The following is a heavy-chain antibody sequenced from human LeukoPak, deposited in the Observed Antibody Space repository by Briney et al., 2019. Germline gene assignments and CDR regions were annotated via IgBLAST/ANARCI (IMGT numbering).Heavy chain of an antibody. Sequence: PGGSLRLSCAASGFTFSNYWMHWVRQAPGKGLEWVSYISSGGTTIYYADSVKGRFTISRDNAKNSLYLQMNSLIDEDTAVYYCARVRCSAGTCSYFDYWGQGTLVTVSS. CDR2: ISSGGTTI. CDR3: ARVRCSAGTCSYFDY. V-gene: IGHV3-48*02. D-gene: IGHD2-15*01. J-gene: IGHJ4*02. CDR1: GFTFSNYW.